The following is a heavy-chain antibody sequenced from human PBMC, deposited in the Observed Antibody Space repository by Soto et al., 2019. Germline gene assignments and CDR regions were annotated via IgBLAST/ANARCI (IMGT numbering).Heavy chain of an antibody. Sequence: SETLSLTCTVSGGSISSGGYYWSWIRQHPGKGLEWIGYIYCSGSTYYNPSLKSRVTISVDTSKNQFSLKLSSVTAADTAVYYCARERRTRGSYFDYWGQGTLVTVSS. CDR1: GGSISSGGYY. CDR2: IYCSGST. V-gene: IGHV4-31*03. J-gene: IGHJ4*02. CDR3: ARERRTRGSYFDY.